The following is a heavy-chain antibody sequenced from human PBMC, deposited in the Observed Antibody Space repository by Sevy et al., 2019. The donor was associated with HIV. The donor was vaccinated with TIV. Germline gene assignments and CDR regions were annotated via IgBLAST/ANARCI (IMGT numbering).Heavy chain of an antibody. V-gene: IGHV4-39*01. Sequence: SETLSLTCTVSGGSIRTSGDYWGWIRQPPGKGLEWIGSVYYSGRTHYNSSLRGRVTISVDTSKNQFSLRLSSVTAADTAVYYCARPGESSALRGGYQYTVAIWGQGTTVTVSS. J-gene: IGHJ6*02. CDR2: VYYSGRT. CDR1: GGSIRTSGDY. CDR3: ARPGESSALRGGYQYTVAI. D-gene: IGHD6-25*01.